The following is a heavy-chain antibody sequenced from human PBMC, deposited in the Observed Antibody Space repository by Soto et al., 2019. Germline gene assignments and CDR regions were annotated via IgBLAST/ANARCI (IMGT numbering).Heavy chain of an antibody. CDR3: AKLMFGGYCTNVVCYIPDY. D-gene: IGHD2-8*01. V-gene: IGHV3-30*18. CDR2: ISFDGNDE. Sequence: QVQLVESGGGVVQPGRSLRLSCAASGFTFSRYGMHWVRQAPGKGLEWVAVISFDGNDEDYADSVKGRFTISRDNSKNTLYLQMNSLRVEDTAVHYCAKLMFGGYCTNVVCYIPDYWGQGTLLTVSS. CDR1: GFTFSRYG. J-gene: IGHJ4*02.